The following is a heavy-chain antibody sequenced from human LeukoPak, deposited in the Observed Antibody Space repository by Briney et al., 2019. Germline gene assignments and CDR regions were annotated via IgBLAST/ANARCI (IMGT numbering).Heavy chain of an antibody. D-gene: IGHD3-3*01. Sequence: SETLSLTCAVSGGSISSGGYSWCWIRQPPGKGLEWIGYIYHSGSTYYNPSLKSRVTISVDRSKNQFSLKLSSVTAADTAVYYCARAGDYDFWSGDQKENWFDPWGQGTLVTVSS. CDR2: IYHSGST. CDR1: GGSISSGGYS. J-gene: IGHJ5*02. V-gene: IGHV4-30-2*01. CDR3: ARAGDYDFWSGDQKENWFDP.